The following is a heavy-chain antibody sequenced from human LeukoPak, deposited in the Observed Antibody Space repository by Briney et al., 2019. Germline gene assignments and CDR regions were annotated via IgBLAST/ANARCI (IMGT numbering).Heavy chain of an antibody. Sequence: PGGSLRLSCAASGFIVSSKYMSWVRQAPAKGLDWVSVVYSGSSTDYADSVKGRFTISRDNSKNTLYLQMNGLRAEDTAVYYCARVYASGSYYRGMDVWGQGTTVTVSS. J-gene: IGHJ6*02. D-gene: IGHD3-10*01. CDR2: VYSGSST. CDR1: GFIVSSKY. CDR3: ARVYASGSYYRGMDV. V-gene: IGHV3-53*01.